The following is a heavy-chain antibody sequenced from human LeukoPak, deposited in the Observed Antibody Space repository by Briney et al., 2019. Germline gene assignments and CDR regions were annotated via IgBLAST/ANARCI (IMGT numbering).Heavy chain of an antibody. CDR3: ARGRSKDY. V-gene: IGHV3-7*04. D-gene: IGHD3-10*01. CDR2: IKYDGSEK. CDR1: GFTFSGYW. J-gene: IGHJ4*02. Sequence: GGSLRLSCAGSGFTFSGYWMSWVRPAPGKGLEWVANIKYDGSEKYYVDSVKGRFTISRDNAKNSLYLQMNSLRVEDTAVYYCARGRSKDYWGQGTLVTVSS.